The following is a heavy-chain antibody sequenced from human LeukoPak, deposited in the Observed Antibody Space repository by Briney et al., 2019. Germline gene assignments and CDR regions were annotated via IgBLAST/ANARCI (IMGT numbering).Heavy chain of an antibody. CDR3: ARGDSITMIVVVSFFDY. V-gene: IGHV1-18*01. J-gene: IGHJ4*02. CDR1: GYTITSYG. CDR2: ISAYNGNT. D-gene: IGHD3-22*01. Sequence: GASVKVSCKASGYTITSYGISWVRQAPGQGLEWMGWISAYNGNTNYAQKLQGRVTMTTDTSTSTAYMELRSLRSDDTAVYYCARGDSITMIVVVSFFDYWGQGTLVTVSS.